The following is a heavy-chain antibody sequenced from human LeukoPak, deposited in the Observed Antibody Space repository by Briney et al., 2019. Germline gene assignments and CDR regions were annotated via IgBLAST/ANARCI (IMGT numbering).Heavy chain of an antibody. J-gene: IGHJ4*02. CDR1: GGSISSGDYY. CDR3: ARFGGAMITFGTGYFDY. CDR2: IYYSGST. D-gene: IGHD3-16*01. Sequence: SETLSLTCTVSGGSISSGDYYWSWIRQPPGKGLEWIGYIYYSGSTYYNPSLKSRVTISVDTSKNQFSLKLSSVTAADTAVYYCARFGGAMITFGTGYFDYWGQGTLVTDSS. V-gene: IGHV4-30-4*01.